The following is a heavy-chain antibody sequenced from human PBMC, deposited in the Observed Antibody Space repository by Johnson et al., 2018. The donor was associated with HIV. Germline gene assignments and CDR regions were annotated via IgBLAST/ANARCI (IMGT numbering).Heavy chain of an antibody. CDR2: ISGSGGST. CDR3: ARAGGWTYYNFWSGYHDAFDI. Sequence: VPLVESGGGVVQPGRSLRLSCAASGFTFSSYAMHWVRQAPGKGLEWVSAISGSGGSTYYADSVKGRFTISRDNSKNTLYLQMNNLRAEDTAVYYCARAGGWTYYNFWSGYHDAFDIWGQGTMVTVSS. V-gene: IGHV3-23*04. D-gene: IGHD3-3*01. CDR1: GFTFSSYA. J-gene: IGHJ3*02.